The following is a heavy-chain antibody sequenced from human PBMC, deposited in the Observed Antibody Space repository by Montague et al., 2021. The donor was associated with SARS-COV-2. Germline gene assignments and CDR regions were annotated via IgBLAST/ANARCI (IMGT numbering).Heavy chain of an antibody. V-gene: IGHV4-39*01. CDR1: GGSISSSSYY. CDR3: AGREDYYGSGSYPN. J-gene: IGHJ4*02. Sequence: SETLSLTCTVSGGSISSSSYYWGRIRQPPGKGLDWIGSINYSGSTYYNLSLKSRVTISADTSKNQLSLKLGSVTAADTAVYYCAGREDYYGSGSYPNWGQGTLVTVSS. CDR2: INYSGST. D-gene: IGHD3-10*01.